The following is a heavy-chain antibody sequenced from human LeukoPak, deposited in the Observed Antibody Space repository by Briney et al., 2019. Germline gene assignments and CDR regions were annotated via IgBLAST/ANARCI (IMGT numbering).Heavy chain of an antibody. V-gene: IGHV3-23*01. J-gene: IGHJ4*02. CDR2: ISGSGGST. Sequence: GGSLRLSCAASGFTFSSYAVSWVRQAPGKGLEWVSAISGSGGSTYYADSVKGRFTISRDNSKNTLYLQMNSLRAEDTAVYYCANGGGFVVVPAAMSKSFDYWGQGTLVTVSS. CDR1: GFTFSSYA. D-gene: IGHD2-2*01. CDR3: ANGGGFVVVPAAMSKSFDY.